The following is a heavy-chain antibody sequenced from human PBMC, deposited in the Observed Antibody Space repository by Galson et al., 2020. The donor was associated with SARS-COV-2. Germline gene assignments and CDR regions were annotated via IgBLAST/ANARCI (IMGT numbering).Heavy chain of an antibody. CDR2: LSGSGGST. D-gene: IGHD3-22*01. V-gene: IGHV3-23*01. CDR3: AKPPIFGYDSSGYYYRDY. J-gene: IGHJ4*02. CDR1: GFTFSSYA. Sequence: GGSLRLSCAASGFTFSSYAMSWVRQAPGKGLEWVSALSGSGGSTYYADSVKGRFTISRDNSKNTLYLQMNSLRAEDTAVYYCAKPPIFGYDSSGYYYRDYWGQGTLVTVSS.